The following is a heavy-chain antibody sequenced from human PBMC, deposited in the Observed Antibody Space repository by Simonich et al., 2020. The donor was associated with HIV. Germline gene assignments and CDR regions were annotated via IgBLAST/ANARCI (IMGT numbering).Heavy chain of an antibody. V-gene: IGHV1-8*03. CDR3: ARDYYYYDSSGYFLFDY. Sequence: QVQLVQSGAEVKKPGASVKVSCKASGYTFTNYDINWVRQATGQGLGWMGRMNPNSGNTGYAQKFQGRVTITRNTSISTAYMELSSLRSEDTAVYYCARDYYYYDSSGYFLFDYWGQGTLVTVSS. J-gene: IGHJ4*02. D-gene: IGHD3-22*01. CDR1: GYTFTNYD. CDR2: MNPNSGNT.